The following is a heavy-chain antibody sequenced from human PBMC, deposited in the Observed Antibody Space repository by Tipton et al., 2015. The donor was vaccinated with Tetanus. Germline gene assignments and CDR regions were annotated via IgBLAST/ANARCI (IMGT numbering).Heavy chain of an antibody. CDR2: IYYSGST. Sequence: TLSLTCTVSGGSISSGGYYWSWIRQHPGKGLEWIGDIYYSGSTYYNPSLKRRVTISVDTTKNQFSLKLSSVTAEDTAVYYFARGLVRYLFDYWDQGTLVNVSS. V-gene: IGHV4-31*03. D-gene: IGHD1-26*01. J-gene: IGHJ4*02. CDR1: GGSISSGGYY. CDR3: ARGLVRYLFDY.